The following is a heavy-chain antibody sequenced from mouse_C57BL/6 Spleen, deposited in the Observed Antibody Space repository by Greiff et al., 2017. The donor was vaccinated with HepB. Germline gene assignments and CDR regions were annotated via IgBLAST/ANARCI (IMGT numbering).Heavy chain of an antibody. CDR3: ARDRDSNSYYYAMDD. D-gene: IGHD2-5*01. CDR1: GFTFSSYA. CDR2: ISDGGSYT. J-gene: IGHJ4*01. V-gene: IGHV5-4*01. Sequence: EVKVEESGGGLVKPGGSLKLSCAASGFTFSSYAMSWVRQTPEKRLEWVATISDGGSYTYYPDNVKGRFTISRDNAKNNLYLQMSHLKSEDTAMYYCARDRDSNSYYYAMDDWGQGTSVTVSS.